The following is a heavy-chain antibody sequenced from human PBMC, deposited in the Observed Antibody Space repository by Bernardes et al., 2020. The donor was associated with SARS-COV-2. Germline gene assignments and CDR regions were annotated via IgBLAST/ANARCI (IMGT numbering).Heavy chain of an antibody. CDR3: ARYSGSSGGYFDF. D-gene: IGHD1-26*01. CDR1: GGSISSYY. Sequence: SETLSPTCTVSGGSISSYYWNWIRQPPGKGLEWIAYISYSGSTNYNPSLKSRVTISVDTSKKQFSLKLSSVTAADTAVYYCARYSGSSGGYFDFWGQGALVTVSS. J-gene: IGHJ4*02. V-gene: IGHV4-59*08. CDR2: ISYSGST.